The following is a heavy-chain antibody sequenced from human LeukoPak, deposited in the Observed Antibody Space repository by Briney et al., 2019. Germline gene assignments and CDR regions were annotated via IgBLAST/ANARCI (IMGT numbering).Heavy chain of an antibody. CDR3: AKNGQSGFSFDP. CDR1: GGSISSSSYY. D-gene: IGHD3-3*01. J-gene: IGHJ5*02. V-gene: IGHV4-39*07. CDR2: IYYSGST. Sequence: SETLSLTCTVSGGSISSSSYYWGWIRQPPGKGLEWIGSIYYSGSTYYNPSLKSRVTISADTSKNQFSLKVKSVTAADTAVYYCAKNGQSGFSFDPWGQGTLVTVSS.